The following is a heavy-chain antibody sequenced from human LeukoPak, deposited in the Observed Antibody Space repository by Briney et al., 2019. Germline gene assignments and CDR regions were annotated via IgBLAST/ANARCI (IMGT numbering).Heavy chain of an antibody. CDR1: GFTFSAYG. D-gene: IGHD3-10*01. CDR2: ISGSGGST. J-gene: IGHJ4*02. V-gene: IGHV3-23*01. CDR3: TRARGAGPGAHFDY. Sequence: GRSLTLSCAASGFTFSAYGMHWVRQAPGKGLEWVSAISGSGGSTYYADSVKGRFTISRDNSKNTLYLQMNSLRAEDTAVYYCTRARGAGPGAHFDYWGQGTLVTVSS.